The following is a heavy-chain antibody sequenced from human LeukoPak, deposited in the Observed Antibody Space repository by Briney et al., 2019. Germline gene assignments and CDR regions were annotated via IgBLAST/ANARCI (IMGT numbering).Heavy chain of an antibody. CDR1: GYTFTSYG. Sequence: GASVKVSCKASGYTFTSYGISWERQATGQGLEWMGWISAYNGNTNYAQKLQGRVTMTTDTSTSTAYMELRSLRSDDTAVYYCARDQRHLYYDFWSSYLYHKEGAFDIWGQGTMVTVSS. V-gene: IGHV1-18*01. J-gene: IGHJ3*02. CDR3: ARDQRHLYYDFWSSYLYHKEGAFDI. D-gene: IGHD3-3*01. CDR2: ISAYNGNT.